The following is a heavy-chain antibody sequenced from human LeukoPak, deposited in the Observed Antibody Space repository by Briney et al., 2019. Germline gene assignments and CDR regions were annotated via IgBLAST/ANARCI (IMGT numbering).Heavy chain of an antibody. D-gene: IGHD1-7*01. CDR3: ARYNWNYHSSGY. CDR1: GFTFSTYW. CDR2: IKQDGSEK. V-gene: IGHV3-7*05. J-gene: IGHJ4*02. Sequence: GGSLRLSCAASGFTFSTYWMSWVRQAPGKGLEWVANIKQDGSEKYYADSVKGRFTISRDNAKNSLYLQTNSLRAEDTAIYYCARYNWNYHSSGYWGQGTLVTVSS.